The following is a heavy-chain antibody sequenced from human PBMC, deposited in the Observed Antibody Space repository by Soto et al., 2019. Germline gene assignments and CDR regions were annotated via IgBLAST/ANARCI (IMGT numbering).Heavy chain of an antibody. J-gene: IGHJ3*02. D-gene: IGHD3-10*01. Sequence: ASVKVSCKASGYTFTSYAMHWVRQAPGQRLEWMGWINAGNGNTKYSQKFQGRVTITRDTSASTAYMELSSLRSEDTAVYYCARFGARLLYGSGVNDAFDIWGQGTMVTVSS. CDR1: GYTFTSYA. CDR3: ARFGARLLYGSGVNDAFDI. CDR2: INAGNGNT. V-gene: IGHV1-3*01.